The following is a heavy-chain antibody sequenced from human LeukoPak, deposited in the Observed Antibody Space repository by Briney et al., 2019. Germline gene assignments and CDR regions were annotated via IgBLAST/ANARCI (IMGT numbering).Heavy chain of an antibody. CDR3: ATMGGPRITYYDFWSG. CDR1: GFTFSSYV. CDR2: ISGSGGST. J-gene: IGHJ3*01. D-gene: IGHD3-3*01. V-gene: IGHV3-23*01. Sequence: PGGSLRLSCAASGFTFSSYVMSWVRQAPGKGLEWVSAISGSGGSTYYADSVKGRFTISRDNSKNTLYLQMNSLRAEDTAVYYCATMGGPRITYYDFWSGRGQGTMVTVSS.